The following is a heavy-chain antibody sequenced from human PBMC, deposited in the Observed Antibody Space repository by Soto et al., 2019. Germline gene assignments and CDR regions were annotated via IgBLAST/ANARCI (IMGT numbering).Heavy chain of an antibody. CDR1: GFTFSSYG. V-gene: IGHV3-30*18. J-gene: IGHJ4*02. CDR2: ISYDGSNK. Sequence: PGGSLRLSCAASGFTFSSYGMHWVRQAPGKGLEWVAVISYDGSNKYYADSVKGRFTISRDNSKNTLYLQMNSLRAEDTAVYYCAKGVLRLELSVPFDYWGQGTLVTVSS. CDR3: AKGVLRLELSVPFDY. D-gene: IGHD1-7*01.